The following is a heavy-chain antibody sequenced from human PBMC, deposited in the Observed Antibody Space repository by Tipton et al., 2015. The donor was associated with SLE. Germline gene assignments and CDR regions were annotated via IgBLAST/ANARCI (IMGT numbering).Heavy chain of an antibody. Sequence: TLSLTCAVYGGSFSGYSWSWIRQPPGKGLEWIGEINHSGSTNYNPSLKSRVTISVDTSKNQFSLRLTSVNAADTAIYYCARGGASSKWLDPWGQGTLVTVSS. J-gene: IGHJ5*02. CDR3: ARGGASSKWLDP. CDR1: GGSFSGYS. CDR2: INHSGST. V-gene: IGHV4-34*01. D-gene: IGHD6-6*01.